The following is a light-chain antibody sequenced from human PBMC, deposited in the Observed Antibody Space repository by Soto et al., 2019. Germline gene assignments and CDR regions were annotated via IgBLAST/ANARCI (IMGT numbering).Light chain of an antibody. V-gene: IGLV2-14*03. Sequence: QSALSQPASVSGSPGQSITISCTGASRDVGGYQSVSWYQQHPGKAPKLIIYDVSSRPSGVSDRFFASKSRNTAYLTISGLQLEDEADYYCSAYAATSTPFFVFGTGTKVTVL. CDR2: DVS. J-gene: IGLJ1*01. CDR3: SAYAATSTPFFV. CDR1: SRDVGGYQS.